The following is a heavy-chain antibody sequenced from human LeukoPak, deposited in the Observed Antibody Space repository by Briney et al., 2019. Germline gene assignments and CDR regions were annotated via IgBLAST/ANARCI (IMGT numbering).Heavy chain of an antibody. Sequence: ASVKVSCKASGFTFTSSAMQWVRQARGQRLEWIGWIVVGSGNTNYAQKFQERVTITRDMSTSTAYMELSSLRSEDTAVYYCARGDYGDLRGAFDIWGQGTMVTVSS. J-gene: IGHJ3*02. CDR1: GFTFTSSA. V-gene: IGHV1-58*02. CDR3: ARGDYGDLRGAFDI. CDR2: IVVGSGNT. D-gene: IGHD4-17*01.